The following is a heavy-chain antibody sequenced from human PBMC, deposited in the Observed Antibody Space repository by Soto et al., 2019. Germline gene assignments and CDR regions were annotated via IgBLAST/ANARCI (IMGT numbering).Heavy chain of an antibody. D-gene: IGHD2-21*02. Sequence: QVQLVQSGAEVKKPGSSVKVSCKASGGTFSSYAISWVRQAPGQGLEWMGGIIPIFGTANYAQKFQGRVTITADEATSTAYMELSSLRSEDTAGYYCAGDLPHIVVVTAIPGADAFDIWGQGTMVTVSS. J-gene: IGHJ3*02. CDR3: AGDLPHIVVVTAIPGADAFDI. V-gene: IGHV1-69*12. CDR1: GGTFSSYA. CDR2: IIPIFGTA.